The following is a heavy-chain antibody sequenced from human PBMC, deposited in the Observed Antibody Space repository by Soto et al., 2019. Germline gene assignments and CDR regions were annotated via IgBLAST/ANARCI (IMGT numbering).Heavy chain of an antibody. CDR3: AKVSRPVVRGVTFDY. D-gene: IGHD3-10*01. CDR1: GFTFSSYA. CDR2: ISGSGGST. J-gene: IGHJ4*02. V-gene: IGHV3-23*01. Sequence: GGSLRLSCAASGFTFSSYAMSWVRQAPGKGLEWVSAISGSGGSTYYADSVKGRFTISRDNSKNTLYLQMNSLRAEDTAVYYCAKVSRPVVRGVTFDYWXQGTLVTVSS.